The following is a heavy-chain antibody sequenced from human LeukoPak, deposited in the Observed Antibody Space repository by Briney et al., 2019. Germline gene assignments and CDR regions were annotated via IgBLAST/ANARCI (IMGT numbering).Heavy chain of an antibody. D-gene: IGHD3-22*01. Sequence: GGSLRLSCAASGFTVSSNYMSWVRQAPGKGLEWVSVIYSGDSTYYADSVKGRFTISRDNSKNTLYLQMNSLRAGDTAVYYCARASGYFSAFDYWGQGTLVTVSS. V-gene: IGHV3-53*01. CDR3: ARASGYFSAFDY. J-gene: IGHJ4*02. CDR1: GFTVSSNY. CDR2: IYSGDST.